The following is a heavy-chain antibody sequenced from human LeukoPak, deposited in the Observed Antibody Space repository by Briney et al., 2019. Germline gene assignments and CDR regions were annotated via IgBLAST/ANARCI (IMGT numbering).Heavy chain of an antibody. CDR1: GVSISSGGYS. V-gene: IGHV4-30-2*01. D-gene: IGHD1-26*01. CDR3: ARVRGSREFDY. Sequence: SETLSLTCAVSGVSISSGGYSWSWIRQPPGKGLEWIGYIYHSGITYYNPSLKSRVTISVDRSKNQFSLKLSSVTAADTAVYYCARVRGSREFDYWGQGTLVTVSS. CDR2: IYHSGIT. J-gene: IGHJ4*02.